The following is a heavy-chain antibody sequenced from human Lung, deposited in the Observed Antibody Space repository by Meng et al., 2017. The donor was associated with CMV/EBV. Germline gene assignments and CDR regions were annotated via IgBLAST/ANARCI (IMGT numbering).Heavy chain of an antibody. CDR3: ASFPPPGKQWLVTDY. CDR1: GGSSSSSNW. CDR2: IYHSGST. Sequence: QGQLQEAAAGRVKLAATLALSCAASGGSSSSSNWWSWVRQPPGKGLEWIGEIYHSGSTNYNPSLKSRVTISVDKSKNQFSLKLSSVTAADTAVYYCASFPPPGKQWLVTDYWGQGTLVTVSS. V-gene: IGHV4-4*02. D-gene: IGHD6-19*01. J-gene: IGHJ4*02.